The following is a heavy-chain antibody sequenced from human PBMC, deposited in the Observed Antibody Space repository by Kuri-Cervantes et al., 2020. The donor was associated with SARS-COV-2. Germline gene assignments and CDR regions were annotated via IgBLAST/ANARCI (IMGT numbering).Heavy chain of an antibody. CDR3: AKVGQQLVPDWFDP. CDR2: ISSSGSTI. D-gene: IGHD6-13*01. V-gene: IGHV3-11*04. CDR1: GFTFSDYY. J-gene: IGHJ5*02. Sequence: GGSLRLSCAASGFTFSDYYMSWIRQAPGKGLEWVSYISSSGSTIYYADSVKGRFTISRDNAKKSLYLQMNSLRAEDTAVYYCAKVGQQLVPDWFDPWGQGTLVTVSS.